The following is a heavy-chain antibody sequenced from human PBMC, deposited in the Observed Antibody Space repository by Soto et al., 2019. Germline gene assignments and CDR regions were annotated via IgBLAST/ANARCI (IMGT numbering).Heavy chain of an antibody. V-gene: IGHV3-30-3*01. J-gene: IGHJ5*02. CDR3: ARDRSIPSWFDP. Sequence: QVQLVESGGGVVQPGRSLRLSCAASGFTFSSYAMQWVRQAPGKGLEWVAVISYDGSNKYYADSVKGRFTISRDNSKNTLYLQMNSLRAEDTAVYYCARDRSIPSWFDPWGQGTLVTVSS. D-gene: IGHD2-2*02. CDR1: GFTFSSYA. CDR2: ISYDGSNK.